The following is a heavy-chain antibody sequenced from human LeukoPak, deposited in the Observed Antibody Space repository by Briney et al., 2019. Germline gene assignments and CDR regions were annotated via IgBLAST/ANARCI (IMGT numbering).Heavy chain of an antibody. D-gene: IGHD4/OR15-4a*01. Sequence: GGSLRLSCAASGFTFSSCGMDWVRQAPGKGLEWVAFIRSDGNNENYADSVRGRFTISRDNSKNTLYLHMNSLRTEDTAVYFCAKRGEAGGNYAYHFDYWGQGTLVTVSS. J-gene: IGHJ4*02. V-gene: IGHV3-30*02. CDR3: AKRGEAGGNYAYHFDY. CDR1: GFTFSSCG. CDR2: IRSDGNNE.